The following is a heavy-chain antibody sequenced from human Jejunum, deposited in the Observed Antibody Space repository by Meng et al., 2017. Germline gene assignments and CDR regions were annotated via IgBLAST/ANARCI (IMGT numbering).Heavy chain of an antibody. CDR3: ATGRGGS. D-gene: IGHD3-16*01. J-gene: IGHJ5*02. CDR1: QFTVSSDF. Sequence: ETLALSCAVSQFTVSSDFLSWVRQAPGKGLECVSLISMEGYTYYADSVKGRFTISIDNSKNTLHLQLNTLRAEDTALYYCATGRGGSWGPGTVVTVSS. V-gene: IGHV3-66*02. CDR2: ISMEGYT.